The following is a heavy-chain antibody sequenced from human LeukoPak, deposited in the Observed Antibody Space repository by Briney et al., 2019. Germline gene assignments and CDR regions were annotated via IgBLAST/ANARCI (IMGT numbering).Heavy chain of an antibody. CDR2: IYYSGST. CDR3: AREDYYGSPFDY. J-gene: IGHJ4*02. CDR1: GGSISSSSYY. D-gene: IGHD3-10*01. Sequence: PSETLSLTCTVSGGSISSSSYYWGWIRQPPGKGLEWIGSIYYSGSTYYNPSLKSRVTISVDTSKNQFSLKLSSVTAADTAVYYCAREDYYGSPFDYWGQGTLVTVSS. V-gene: IGHV4-39*07.